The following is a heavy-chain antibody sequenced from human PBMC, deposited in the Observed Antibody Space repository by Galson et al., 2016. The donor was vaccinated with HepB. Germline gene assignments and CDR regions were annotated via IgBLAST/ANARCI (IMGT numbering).Heavy chain of an antibody. CDR3: AKALHPSSAWSDSYYYGMDV. CDR2: ISWNGGGV. Sequence: SLRLSCAASGFRFDDYAMDWVRQAPGKGLEWVSGISWNGGGVGYADSAKGRFTISRDNAKNSLYLKMDSLTPEETALYYCAKALHPSSAWSDSYYYGMDVWGQGTTVTVSS. J-gene: IGHJ6*02. CDR1: GFRFDDYA. D-gene: IGHD6-13*01. V-gene: IGHV3-9*01.